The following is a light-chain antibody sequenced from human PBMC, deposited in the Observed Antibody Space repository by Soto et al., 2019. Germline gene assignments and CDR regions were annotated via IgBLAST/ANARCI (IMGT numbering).Light chain of an antibody. Sequence: VLTQPPSASGPPGQSVAISCTGTSSDVGGYNYVSWYQQHPGKAPKLMIYEVNKRPSGVPDRFSGSKSGNTASLTVSGLQAEDEADYYCSSYAGSSNVFGTGTKVTVL. J-gene: IGLJ1*01. CDR1: SSDVGGYNY. V-gene: IGLV2-8*01. CDR3: SSYAGSSNV. CDR2: EVN.